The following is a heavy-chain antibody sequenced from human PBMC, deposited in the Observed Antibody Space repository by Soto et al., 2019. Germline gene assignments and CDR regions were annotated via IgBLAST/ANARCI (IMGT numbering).Heavy chain of an antibody. CDR3: ARDAMTTVTTFDY. D-gene: IGHD4-17*01. V-gene: IGHV4-38-2*02. J-gene: IGHJ4*02. CDR1: GYSISSGYY. CDR2: IYHSGST. Sequence: SETLSLTCTVSGYSISSGYYWGWIRQPPGKGLEWIGSIYHSGSTYYNPSLKSRVTISVDTSKNQFSLKLSSVTAADTAVYYCARDAMTTVTTFDYWGQGTLVTVSS.